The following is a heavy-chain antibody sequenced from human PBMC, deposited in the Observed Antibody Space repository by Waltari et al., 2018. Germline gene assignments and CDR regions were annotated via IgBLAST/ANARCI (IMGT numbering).Heavy chain of an antibody. CDR2: IFPIDSDT. Sequence: EVQLVQSGAEMKKPGESLRISCQASGYRFPEYWIGWVRQTPGKGLEWMGLIFPIDSDTRYSPSFQGQVTMSADRSTNTAYLHWSSLQVADTATYYCARGGTGYSYGIDPWGQGTLVTVSS. CDR3: ARGGTGYSYGIDP. V-gene: IGHV5-51*01. D-gene: IGHD5-18*01. J-gene: IGHJ4*02. CDR1: GYRFPEYW.